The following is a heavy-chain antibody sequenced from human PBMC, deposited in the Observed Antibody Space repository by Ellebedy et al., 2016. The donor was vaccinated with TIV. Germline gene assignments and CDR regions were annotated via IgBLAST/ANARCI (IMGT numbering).Heavy chain of an antibody. D-gene: IGHD5/OR15-5a*01. V-gene: IGHV3-21*01. CDR2: ISSSGAYI. CDR3: ARKLSL. CDR1: GFTFSNYS. Sequence: GESLKISCAASGFTFSNYSMNWVRQAPGKGLEWVSSISSSGAYIYYADSLKGRFIISRDNAKNSLHLQMTSLRAEDTAVYYCARKLSLWGQGTLVTVSS. J-gene: IGHJ4*02.